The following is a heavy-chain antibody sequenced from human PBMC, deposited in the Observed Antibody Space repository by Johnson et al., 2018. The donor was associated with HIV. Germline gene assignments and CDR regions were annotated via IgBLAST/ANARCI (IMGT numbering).Heavy chain of an antibody. CDR3: AKAEDEGLPFDT. Sequence: QVQLVESGGGVVQPGRSLRLSCAASGFTFSSYALHWVRQAPGKGLEWVAVISYDGSHIYYADSVKGPFTISRDNSKNTLYLQMNSLRDEDTAVYYCAKAEDEGLPFDTWGQGTMVTVSS. D-gene: IGHD2-15*01. J-gene: IGHJ3*02. CDR1: GFTFSSYA. CDR2: ISYDGSHI. V-gene: IGHV3-30*14.